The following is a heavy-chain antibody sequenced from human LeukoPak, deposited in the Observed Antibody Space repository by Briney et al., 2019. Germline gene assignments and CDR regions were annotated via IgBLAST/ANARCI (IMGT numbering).Heavy chain of an antibody. Sequence: SETLSLTCTVSGGSMSSGSYYWNWIRQPAGKGLEGIGRIYTSGSTNYNPSLKSRVTISVDTSKNQFSLKLSSVTAADTAVYYCARSYYYDSSGSKDAFDIWGQGTMVTVSS. V-gene: IGHV4-61*02. J-gene: IGHJ3*02. D-gene: IGHD3-22*01. CDR2: IYTSGST. CDR1: GGSMSSGSYY. CDR3: ARSYYYDSSGSKDAFDI.